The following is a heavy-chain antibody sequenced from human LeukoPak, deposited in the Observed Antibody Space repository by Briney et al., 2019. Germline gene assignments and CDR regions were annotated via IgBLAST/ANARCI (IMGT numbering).Heavy chain of an antibody. J-gene: IGHJ6*03. Sequence: GGTLRLSCAASGFTFSSYGMSWVRQAPGKGLKWVSGISGSGGVTYYADSVKGRVTISRDNSKNTLYLQMNSLRVEDTAVYYIAKARRGGDITMERGVKGDYHYMDDWGKGTTVTISS. CDR2: ISGSGGVT. D-gene: IGHD3-10*01. CDR1: GFTFSSYG. CDR3: AKARRGGDITMERGVKGDYHYMDD. V-gene: IGHV3-23*01.